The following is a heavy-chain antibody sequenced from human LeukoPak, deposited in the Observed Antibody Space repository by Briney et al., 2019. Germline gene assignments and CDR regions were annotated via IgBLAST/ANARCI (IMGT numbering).Heavy chain of an antibody. CDR3: ARRVGSSSWYGVYYYMDV. CDR1: GYSFTSYW. Sequence: GESLKISFKGSGYSFTSYWIGWVRRMPGKGLEWMGIIYPGDSDTRYSPSFQGQVTISADKSISTAYLQWSSLKASDTAMYYCARRVGSSSWYGVYYYMDVWGKGTTVTVSS. J-gene: IGHJ6*03. V-gene: IGHV5-51*01. D-gene: IGHD6-13*01. CDR2: IYPGDSDT.